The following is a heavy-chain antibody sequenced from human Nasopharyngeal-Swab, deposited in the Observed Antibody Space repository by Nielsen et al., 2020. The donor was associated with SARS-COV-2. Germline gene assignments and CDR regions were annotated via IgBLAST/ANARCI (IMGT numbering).Heavy chain of an antibody. V-gene: IGHV1-46*01. D-gene: IGHD2-2*01. J-gene: IGHJ4*02. CDR3: ARGLRDIVVVPAAIGVFDY. CDR2: INPSGGST. Sequence: WVRQAPGQGPEWMGIINPSGGSTSYAQKFQGRVTMTRDTSTSTVYMELSSLRSEDTAVYYCARGLRDIVVVPAAIGVFDYWGQGTLVTVSS.